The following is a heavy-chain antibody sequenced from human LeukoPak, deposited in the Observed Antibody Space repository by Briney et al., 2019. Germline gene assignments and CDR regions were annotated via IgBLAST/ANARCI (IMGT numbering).Heavy chain of an antibody. V-gene: IGHV3-9*01. D-gene: IGHD4-23*01. Sequence: GGSLRLSCAASGFTFDDYAMHWVRQAPGKGLEWVSGISWNSGSIGYADSVKGRFTISRDNAKNSLYLQMNSLRAEDTAVYYCARDRPVATDYYGMDVWGQGTTVTVSS. CDR3: ARDRPVATDYYGMDV. CDR2: ISWNSGSI. CDR1: GFTFDDYA. J-gene: IGHJ6*02.